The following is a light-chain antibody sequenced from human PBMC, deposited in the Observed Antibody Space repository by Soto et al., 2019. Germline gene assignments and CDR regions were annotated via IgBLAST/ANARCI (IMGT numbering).Light chain of an antibody. V-gene: IGKV3-11*01. J-gene: IGKJ5*01. Sequence: EVVLTQSPVTLSLCAGERATLSCRASQSFRGLLAWYQQKPGQASRLLIYDAYNRAAGIPPRFSGSGSGTDFTHTISSLEPEDSAVYYCQQRHMWPITFGQGTRLEIK. CDR2: DAY. CDR3: QQRHMWPIT. CDR1: QSFRGL.